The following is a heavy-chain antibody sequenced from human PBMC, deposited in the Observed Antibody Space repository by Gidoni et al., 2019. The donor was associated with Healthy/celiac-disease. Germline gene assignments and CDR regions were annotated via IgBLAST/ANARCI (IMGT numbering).Heavy chain of an antibody. Sequence: EVQLVQSGAEVNKPGESLKISCKGSGYSFTSYWTGWVRQMPGKGLEWMGIIYPGDSDTRYSPSFQGQVTISADKSISTAYLQWSSLKASDTAMYYCARHGHGSGSYVGGYYYYYGMDVWGQGTTVTVSS. V-gene: IGHV5-51*01. CDR2: IYPGDSDT. CDR1: GYSFTSYW. J-gene: IGHJ6*02. CDR3: ARHGHGSGSYVGGYYYYYGMDV. D-gene: IGHD3-10*01.